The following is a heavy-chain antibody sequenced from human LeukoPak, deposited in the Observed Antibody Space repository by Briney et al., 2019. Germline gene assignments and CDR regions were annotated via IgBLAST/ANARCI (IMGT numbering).Heavy chain of an antibody. CDR1: GGTFSSYA. V-gene: IGHV1-69*13. CDR2: IIPIFGTA. D-gene: IGHD3-16*01. J-gene: IGHJ4*02. Sequence: VASVKVSCKASGGTFSSYAISWVRQAPGQGLEWMGGIIPIFGTANYAQKFQGRVTITADESTSTAYMELSSLRSEDTAVYYCATSLPSGGRYYFDYWGQGTLVTVSS. CDR3: ATSLPSGGRYYFDY.